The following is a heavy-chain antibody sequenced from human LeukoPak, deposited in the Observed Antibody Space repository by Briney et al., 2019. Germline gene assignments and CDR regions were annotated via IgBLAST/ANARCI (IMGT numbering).Heavy chain of an antibody. D-gene: IGHD2-21*02. V-gene: IGHV4-59*12. CDR2: IYYSGST. Sequence: SETLSLTCTVSGRSISSYYWSSIRQPPGKGLEWIGYIYYSGSTNYNPSLKSRVTISVDTSKNQFSLKLSSVTAADTAVYYCARLHCGGDCPFYYYYYMDVWGEGNTVTVSS. CDR3: ARLHCGGDCPFYYYYYMDV. J-gene: IGHJ6*03. CDR1: GRSISSYY.